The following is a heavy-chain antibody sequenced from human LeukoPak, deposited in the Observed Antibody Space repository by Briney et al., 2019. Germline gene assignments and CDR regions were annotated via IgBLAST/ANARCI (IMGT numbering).Heavy chain of an antibody. J-gene: IGHJ3*02. Sequence: SVKVSCKASGGTFSSYAISWVRQAPGQGLEWMGGIIPISGTANYAQKFQGRVTITTDESTSTAYMELSSLRSEDTAVYYCARGLETLTMIVVPYAFDIWGQGTMVTVSS. CDR2: IIPISGTA. D-gene: IGHD3-22*01. V-gene: IGHV1-69*05. CDR1: GGTFSSYA. CDR3: ARGLETLTMIVVPYAFDI.